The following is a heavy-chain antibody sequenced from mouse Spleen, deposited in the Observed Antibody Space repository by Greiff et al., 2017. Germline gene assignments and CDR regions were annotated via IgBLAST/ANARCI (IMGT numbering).Heavy chain of an antibody. J-gene: IGHJ3*01. CDR3: ASPNYYGSTAWFAY. CDR2: IDPSDSYT. D-gene: IGHD1-1*01. Sequence: QVQLQQPGAELVMPGASVKLSCKASGYTFTSYWMHWVKQRPGQGLEWIGEIDPSDSYTNYNQKFKGKATLTVDKSSSTAYMQLSSLTSEDSAVYYCASPNYYGSTAWFAYWGQGTLVTVSA. V-gene: IGHV1-69*01. CDR1: GYTFTSYW.